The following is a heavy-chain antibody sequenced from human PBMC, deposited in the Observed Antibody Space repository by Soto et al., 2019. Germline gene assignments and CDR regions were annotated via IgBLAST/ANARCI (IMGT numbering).Heavy chain of an antibody. CDR3: ARNRCYYYGGMDV. CDR1: GGSFSGYY. Sequence: SETLSLTCAVYGGSFSGYYWSWLRQPPGKGLEWIGEINHSGSTNYNPSLQSRVTISLHTSKHQFFLKLSSVTAADTAVYYCARNRCYYYGGMDVRGKGTTGTV. CDR2: INHSGST. J-gene: IGHJ6*04. D-gene: IGHD2-21*01. V-gene: IGHV4-34*01.